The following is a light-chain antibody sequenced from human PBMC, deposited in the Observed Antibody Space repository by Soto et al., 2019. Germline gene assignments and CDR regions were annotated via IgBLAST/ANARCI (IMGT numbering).Light chain of an antibody. CDR3: QQTYNTRRT. V-gene: IGKV1-39*01. CDR1: QSIVTY. CDR2: AAS. J-gene: IGKJ1*01. Sequence: DIQMTQSPSSLSASVGDRVIITCRASQSIVTYLNWYQQKPGKAPKLLIYAASTLQSGVPSRFSGSGSGTDFTLTISSLQPEDFTTYYCQQTYNTRRTFGQGTKVEIK.